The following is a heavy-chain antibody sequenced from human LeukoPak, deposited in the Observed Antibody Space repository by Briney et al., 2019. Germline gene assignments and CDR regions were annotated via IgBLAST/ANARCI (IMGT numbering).Heavy chain of an antibody. CDR2: ISYSGST. CDR3: AKDRGSGWYWFDP. Sequence: PSETLSLTCTVSGVSINSHYWNWIRQSPGKGLEWIGFISYSGSTDYNPSLKSRVTISFDTSENQISLRLTSVTAADTGMYYCAKDRGSGWYWFDPWGQGTLVTVSS. CDR1: GVSINSHY. D-gene: IGHD6-19*01. V-gene: IGHV4-59*11. J-gene: IGHJ5*02.